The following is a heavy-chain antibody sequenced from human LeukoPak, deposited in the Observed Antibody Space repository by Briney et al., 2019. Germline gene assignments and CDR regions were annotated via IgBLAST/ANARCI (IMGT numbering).Heavy chain of an antibody. J-gene: IGHJ5*02. Sequence: GGSLRLSCAASGFTVSSNYMSWVRQAPGKGLEWVSVIYSGGSTYYADSVKGRFTISRDNSKNTLYLQMNSLRAEDTAVYYCARDGSSWYVENWFDPWGQGTLVTVSS. CDR2: IYSGGST. CDR1: GFTVSSNY. CDR3: ARDGSSWYVENWFDP. V-gene: IGHV3-53*01. D-gene: IGHD6-13*01.